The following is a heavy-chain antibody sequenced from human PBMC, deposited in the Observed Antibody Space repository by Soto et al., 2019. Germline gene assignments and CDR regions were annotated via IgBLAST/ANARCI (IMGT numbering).Heavy chain of an antibody. CDR1: GGTFSSYR. CDR3: VRDSGAKLSSS. D-gene: IGHD6-13*01. Sequence: GASVKVSCKASGGTFSSYRINWVRQAPGQGLEWVGGIVPIYRTADYAQKFQGRVTITADASARTSYMELRSLKSQDTAVYYCVRDSGAKLSSSWGQGTLVTVSS. V-gene: IGHV1-69*13. CDR2: IVPIYRTA. J-gene: IGHJ4*02.